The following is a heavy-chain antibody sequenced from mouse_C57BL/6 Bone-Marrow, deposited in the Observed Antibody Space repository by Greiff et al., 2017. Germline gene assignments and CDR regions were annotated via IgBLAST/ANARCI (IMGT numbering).Heavy chain of an antibody. V-gene: IGHV10-1*01. CDR1: GFSFNTYA. CDR3: VRQDHYYGSSYWYVDV. D-gene: IGHD1-1*01. Sequence: EVQLQESGGGLVQPKGSLKLSCAASGFSFNTYALNWVRQAPGKGLEWVARIRSKSNNYATYYADSVKDRFTISRDDSESMLYLQMNNLKTEDTAMYYCVRQDHYYGSSYWYVDVWGTGTTVTVSS. J-gene: IGHJ1*03. CDR2: IRSKSNNYAT.